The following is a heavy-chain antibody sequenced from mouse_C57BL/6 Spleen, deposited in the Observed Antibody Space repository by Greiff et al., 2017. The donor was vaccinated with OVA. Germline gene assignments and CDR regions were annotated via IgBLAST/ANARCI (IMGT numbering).Heavy chain of an antibody. CDR3: ARMGYDPYWYFDV. CDR2: INPNNGGT. J-gene: IGHJ1*03. V-gene: IGHV1-18*01. Sequence: VQLQQSGPELVKPGASVKIPCKASGYTFTDYNMDWVKQSHGKSLEWIGDINPNNGGTIYNQKFKGKATLTVDKSSSTAYMELRSLTSEDTAVYYCARMGYDPYWYFDVWGTGTTVTVSS. D-gene: IGHD2-2*01. CDR1: GYTFTDYN.